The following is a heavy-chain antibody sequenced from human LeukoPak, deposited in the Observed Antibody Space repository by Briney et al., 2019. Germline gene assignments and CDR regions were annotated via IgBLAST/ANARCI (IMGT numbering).Heavy chain of an antibody. CDR3: AELGITMIGGV. Sequence: GGSLRLSCAASRFTFSSYSMNWVRQAPGKGLEWVSSISSSSSYIYYADSVKGRFSISRDNAKNSLYLQMNSLRAEDTAVYYCAELGITMIGGVWGKGTTVTISS. J-gene: IGHJ6*04. V-gene: IGHV3-21*01. CDR2: ISSSSSYI. CDR1: RFTFSSYS. D-gene: IGHD3-10*02.